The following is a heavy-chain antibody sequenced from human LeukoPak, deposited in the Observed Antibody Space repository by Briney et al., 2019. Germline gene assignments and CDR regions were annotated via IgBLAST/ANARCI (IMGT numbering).Heavy chain of an antibody. D-gene: IGHD3-22*01. CDR3: ARDYYDSSGYYYGDAFDI. Sequence: SETLSLTCTVSGGSISSYYWSWIRQPPGKGLEWIGYIYYSGSTNYNPSLKSRVNISVDTSKNQFSLKLSSVTAADTAVYYCARDYYDSSGYYYGDAFDIWGQGTMVTVSS. CDR1: GGSISSYY. CDR2: IYYSGST. V-gene: IGHV4-59*01. J-gene: IGHJ3*02.